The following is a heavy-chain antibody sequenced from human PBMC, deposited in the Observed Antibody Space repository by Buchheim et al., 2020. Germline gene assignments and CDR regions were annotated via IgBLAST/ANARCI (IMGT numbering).Heavy chain of an antibody. CDR1: GGSISSYY. CDR3: ARAYYYDNSAYSWWWFDP. D-gene: IGHD3-22*01. CDR2: IYYSGST. Sequence: QVQLQESGPGLVKPSETLSLTCTVSGGSISSYYWSWIRQPPGKGLEWIGYIYYSGSTDYNPSLKSRVTISVDTSKNQFSLRLSSVTAADTAVYYCARAYYYDNSAYSWWWFDPWGQGTL. V-gene: IGHV4-59*01. J-gene: IGHJ5*02.